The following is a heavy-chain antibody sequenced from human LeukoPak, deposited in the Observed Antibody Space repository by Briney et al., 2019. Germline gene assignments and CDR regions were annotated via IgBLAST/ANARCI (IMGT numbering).Heavy chain of an antibody. CDR2: LNGDGGIT. J-gene: IGHJ4*02. V-gene: IGHV3-23*01. Sequence: PGGSPRLSCAVSGYTFSSYSMSWVRQAPGKGLEWFSSLNGDGGITFYADSVKGRFTVSRDNSKTTLYLQMNSLRAEDTAVYYCATGAGSKPFDYWGQGTLVTVSS. D-gene: IGHD1-26*01. CDR1: GYTFSSYS. CDR3: ATGAGSKPFDY.